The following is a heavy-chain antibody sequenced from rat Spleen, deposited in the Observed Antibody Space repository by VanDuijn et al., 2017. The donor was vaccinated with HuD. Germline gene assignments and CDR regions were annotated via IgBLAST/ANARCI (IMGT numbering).Heavy chain of an antibody. CDR3: ARRGMGIRTFDY. D-gene: IGHD1-9*01. CDR2: IIYDDSRT. Sequence: EVQLVESGGGLVQPGRSLKLSCAASGFTFSDYNMAWVRQAPKKGLEWVATIIYDDSRTYYRDSVKGRFTISRDNAKSTLYLQMDSLKSEDTATYYCARRGMGIRTFDYWGQGVMVTVSS. J-gene: IGHJ2*01. CDR1: GFTFSDYN. V-gene: IGHV5S10*01.